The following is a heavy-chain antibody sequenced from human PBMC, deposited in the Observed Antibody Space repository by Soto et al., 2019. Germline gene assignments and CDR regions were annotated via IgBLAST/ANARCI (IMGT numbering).Heavy chain of an antibody. V-gene: IGHV3-15*01. D-gene: IGHD2-2*01. CDR1: GFTFSNAW. CDR2: IKSKTDGGTT. CDR3: TAQDIVVVPGGLDYYYYMDV. Sequence: GGSLRLSCAASGFTFSNAWMSWVRQAPGKGLEWVGRIKSKTDGGTTDYAAPVKGRFTISRDDSKNTLYLQMNSLKTEDTAVYYCTAQDIVVVPGGLDYYYYMDVWGKGTTVTVSS. J-gene: IGHJ6*03.